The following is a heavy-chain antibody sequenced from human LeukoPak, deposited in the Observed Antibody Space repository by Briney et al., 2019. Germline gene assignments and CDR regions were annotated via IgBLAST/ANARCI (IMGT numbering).Heavy chain of an antibody. J-gene: IGHJ5*02. Sequence: ASVKVSCKASGYSFTTYYIHWVRQAPGQGLEWMGVINPSGGSTSFAQKFQARLTMTRGTSTSTVYMELSGLSSEDTAVYYWAREIVVVPSAMGFDPWGQGTLVTVSS. CDR2: INPSGGST. D-gene: IGHD2-2*01. CDR3: AREIVVVPSAMGFDP. CDR1: GYSFTTYY. V-gene: IGHV1-46*01.